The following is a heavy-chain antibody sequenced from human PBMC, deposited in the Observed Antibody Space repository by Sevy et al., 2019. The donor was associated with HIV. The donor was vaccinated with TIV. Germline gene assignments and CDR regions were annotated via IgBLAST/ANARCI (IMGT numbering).Heavy chain of an antibody. J-gene: IGHJ4*02. CDR1: GYTFTGYY. CDR2: INPNSGGT. CDR3: ARWYYYDSSGYYDY. D-gene: IGHD3-22*01. Sequence: ASVKVSCKASGYTFTGYYMHWVRQAPGQGLEWMGWINPNSGGTNYAQKFQGRVTMTRDTSISTAYMALSRLRSDDTAVYYCARWYYYDSSGYYDYWGQGTLVTVSS. V-gene: IGHV1-2*02.